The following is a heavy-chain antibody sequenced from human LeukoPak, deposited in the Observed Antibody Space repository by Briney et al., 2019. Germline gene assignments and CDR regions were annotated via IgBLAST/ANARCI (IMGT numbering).Heavy chain of an antibody. CDR2: ISANNGNT. CDR3: ARQIVGATNWFDP. CDR1: GYTFTSYA. V-gene: IGHV1-18*01. J-gene: IGHJ5*02. Sequence: ASVKVSCKASGYTFTSYAIIWVRQAPGQGLEWMGWISANNGNTNYAQKLQCRVTMTTDTSTSTAYMELRTLTSDDTAVYYCARQIVGATNWFDPWGQGTLVTVSS. D-gene: IGHD1-26*01.